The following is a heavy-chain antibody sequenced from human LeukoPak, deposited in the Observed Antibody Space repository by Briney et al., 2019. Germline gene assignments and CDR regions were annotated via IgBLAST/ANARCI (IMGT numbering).Heavy chain of an antibody. Sequence: SETLSLTCAVSGYSISSGYYWGWIRQPPGKGLEWIGSIYHSGSTYYNPSLKSRVTISVDTSKNQFYLKLSSVTAADTAVYYCAREVTDCSSTSCQQYFDYWGQGTLVTVSS. CDR1: GYSISSGYY. D-gene: IGHD2-2*01. CDR3: AREVTDCSSTSCQQYFDY. V-gene: IGHV4-38-2*02. J-gene: IGHJ4*02. CDR2: IYHSGST.